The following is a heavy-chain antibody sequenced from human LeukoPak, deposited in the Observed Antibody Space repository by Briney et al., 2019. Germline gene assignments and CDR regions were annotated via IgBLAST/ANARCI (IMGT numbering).Heavy chain of an antibody. CDR1: GGSISSSSYY. CDR2: IYYSGST. Sequence: SETLSLTCTVSGGSISSSSYYWGWIRQPPGKGLEWIGSIYYSGSTYYNPSLKSRVTISVDTSKNQFSLKLSSVSAADTAAYYCARAQAAGDGYYFDHWGQGTLVSVSS. CDR3: ARAQAAGDGYYFDH. J-gene: IGHJ4*02. D-gene: IGHD7-27*01. V-gene: IGHV4-39*01.